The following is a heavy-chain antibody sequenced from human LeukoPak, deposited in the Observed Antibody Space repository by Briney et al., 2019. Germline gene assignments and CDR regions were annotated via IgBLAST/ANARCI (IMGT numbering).Heavy chain of an antibody. V-gene: IGHV3-66*01. CDR3: AKALPTDYGSGTLTGPLDF. CDR2: IYTGGST. D-gene: IGHD3-10*01. J-gene: IGHJ4*02. CDR1: GFTISSNY. Sequence: PGGSLRLSCAASGFTISSNYMSWVRQAPGKGVEWVSVIYTGGSTSYADPVKGRFTISRDSSKNTLFLQMNSLRVEDTAVYYCAKALPTDYGSGTLTGPLDFWGQGTLVTVSS.